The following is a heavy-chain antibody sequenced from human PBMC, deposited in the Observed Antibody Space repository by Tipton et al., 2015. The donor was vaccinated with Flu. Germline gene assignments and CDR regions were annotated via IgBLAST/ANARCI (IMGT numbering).Heavy chain of an antibody. D-gene: IGHD4-11*01. V-gene: IGHV4-38-2*02. CDR3: ARRDYSNYVSDSKSWFEP. CDR2: IFRTGST. CDR1: GDSISSNYY. Sequence: LRLSCTISGDSISSNYYWGWIRQPPGRGLEWIGNIFRTGSTYRNPSLKSRVTIAIDTSKNQFSLKVFTVTAADTAVYYCARRDYSNYVSDSKSWFEPWGQGIQVKVSS. J-gene: IGHJ5*02.